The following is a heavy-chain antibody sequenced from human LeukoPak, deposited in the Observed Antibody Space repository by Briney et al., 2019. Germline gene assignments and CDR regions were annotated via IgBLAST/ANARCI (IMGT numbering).Heavy chain of an antibody. CDR3: AREGIAVAGFDY. J-gene: IGHJ4*02. CDR1: GFTFSSYS. CDR2: ISSSSSTT. Sequence: GGSLRLSCAASGFTFSSYSMNGVRQAPGKGLEWVSYISSSSSTTYYADSVKGRFTISRDNAKNSLYLQMNSLRAEDTAVYYCAREGIAVAGFDYWGQGTLVTVSS. D-gene: IGHD6-19*01. V-gene: IGHV3-48*01.